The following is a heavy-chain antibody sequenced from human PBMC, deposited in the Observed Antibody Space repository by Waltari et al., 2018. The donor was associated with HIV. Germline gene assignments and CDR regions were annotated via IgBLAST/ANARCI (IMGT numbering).Heavy chain of an antibody. CDR3: ARGKLLWFGEPELDP. V-gene: IGHV4-59*01. CDR2: SYYRWST. D-gene: IGHD3-10*01. J-gene: IGHJ5*02. Sequence: QVQLQESGPGLVKPSENLSLTCTVAGGSISSYYWSWLRQPPGKGLEWIGYSYYRWSTNYNPSLKSRVTISVDTSKNQFSLKLSSVTAADTAVYYCARGKLLWFGEPELDPWGQGTLVTVSS. CDR1: GGSISSYY.